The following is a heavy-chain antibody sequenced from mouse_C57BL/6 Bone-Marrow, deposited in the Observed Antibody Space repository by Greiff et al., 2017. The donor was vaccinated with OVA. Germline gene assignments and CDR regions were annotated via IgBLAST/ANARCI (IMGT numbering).Heavy chain of an antibody. CDR2: IDPENGDT. V-gene: IGHV14-4*01. J-gene: IGHJ2*01. D-gene: IGHD2-4*01. CDR1: GFNIKDDY. CDR3: ARGGWDYDGVFPYFDY. Sequence: EVQLQQSGAELVRPGASVKLSCTASGFNIKDDYMHWVKQRPEQGLEWIGWIDPENGDTEYAPKFQGKATITADTSSNTAYLQLSSLTSEDTAVYYCARGGWDYDGVFPYFDYWGQGTTLTVSS.